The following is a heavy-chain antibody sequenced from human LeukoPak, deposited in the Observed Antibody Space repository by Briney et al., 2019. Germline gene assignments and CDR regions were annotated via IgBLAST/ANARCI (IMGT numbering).Heavy chain of an antibody. CDR2: INHSGST. Sequence: PSETLSLTCAVYGGSFSGYYWSWIRQPPGKGLEWIGEINHSGSTNYNPSLKSRVTISVDTSKNQFSLKLSSVTAADTAVYYCARQGSSWYYFDYWGQGTLVTVSS. D-gene: IGHD6-13*01. CDR1: GGSFSGYY. J-gene: IGHJ4*02. CDR3: ARQGSSWYYFDY. V-gene: IGHV4-34*01.